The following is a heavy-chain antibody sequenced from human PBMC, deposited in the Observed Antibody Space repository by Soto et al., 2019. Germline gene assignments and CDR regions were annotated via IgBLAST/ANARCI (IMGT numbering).Heavy chain of an antibody. J-gene: IGHJ4*02. CDR2: IYWDDDK. CDR3: AHRRGGQTWNAAHFDY. V-gene: IGHV2-5*02. D-gene: IGHD1-1*01. Sequence: QITLKESGPTLVKPTQTLTLTCTFSGFSLSTTGVGVGWIRQPPGKALECLTLIYWDDDKRYSPSLKSRLILTXXTXNXXVVLTMPHMDPVHTPTYYCAHRRGGQTWNAAHFDYWGQGTLVTVSA. CDR1: GFSLSTTGVG.